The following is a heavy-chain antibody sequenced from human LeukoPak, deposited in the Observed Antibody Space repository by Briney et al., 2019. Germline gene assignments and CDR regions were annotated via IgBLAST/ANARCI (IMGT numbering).Heavy chain of an antibody. CDR1: GGSISSSY. V-gene: IGHV4-59*01. Sequence: SETLSLTCTVSGGSISSSYWSWIRQPPGKGLEWIGHIYYSGSTNYNPSLKSRVTISVDTSKNQFCLKLSSVTAADTAVYYCARVLGAYCSGGSCYSSWYFDLWGRGTLVTVSS. CDR3: ARVLGAYCSGGSCYSSWYFDL. J-gene: IGHJ2*01. D-gene: IGHD2-15*01. CDR2: IYYSGST.